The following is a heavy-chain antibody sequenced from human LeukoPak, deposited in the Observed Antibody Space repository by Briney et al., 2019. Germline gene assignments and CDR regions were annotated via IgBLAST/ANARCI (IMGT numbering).Heavy chain of an antibody. J-gene: IGHJ5*02. Sequence: GASVKVSCKASGYTVTGYYMHWVRQAPGQGLEWMGWINPNSGGTNYAQKFQGRVTMTRDTSISTAYMELSRLRSDDTAVYYCARGPPLWFGELEPWGQGTLVTVSS. CDR3: ARGPPLWFGELEP. V-gene: IGHV1-2*02. CDR2: INPNSGGT. CDR1: GYTVTGYY. D-gene: IGHD3-10*01.